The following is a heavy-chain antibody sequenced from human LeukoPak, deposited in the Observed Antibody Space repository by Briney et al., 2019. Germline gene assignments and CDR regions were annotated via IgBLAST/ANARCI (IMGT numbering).Heavy chain of an antibody. V-gene: IGHV3-48*03. Sequence: GGALRLSCAASGVSFSSYEMSWVRQAPGKGLEWVSYISSSGSTIYYADSVKGLFTISRDNAKNSLYLQINSLSAEDTAVYYCARSYDYYGSGSYDVWGQGTLVSVS. CDR1: GVSFSSYE. J-gene: IGHJ4*02. CDR2: ISSSGSTI. D-gene: IGHD3-10*01. CDR3: ARSYDYYGSGSYDV.